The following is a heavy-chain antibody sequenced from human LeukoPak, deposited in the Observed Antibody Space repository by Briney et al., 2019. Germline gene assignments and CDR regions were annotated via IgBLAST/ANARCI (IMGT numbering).Heavy chain of an antibody. V-gene: IGHV3-23*03. CDR1: GFTFSSYA. CDR2: LYSGDTT. Sequence: SGGSLRLSCVASGFTFSSYAMSWVRQAPGKGLEWVSVLYSGDTTFYGDSVMGRFTISRDSSKSTVYLHMNSLRAEDTAVYFCARVNRYDSNGHRSLYWYFDLWGRGTLVTVSS. J-gene: IGHJ2*01. CDR3: ARVNRYDSNGHRSLYWYFDL. D-gene: IGHD3-22*01.